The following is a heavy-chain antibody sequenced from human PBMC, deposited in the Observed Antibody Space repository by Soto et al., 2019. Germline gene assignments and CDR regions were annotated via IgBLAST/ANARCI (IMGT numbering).Heavy chain of an antibody. CDR2: IYYSGST. V-gene: IGHV4-30-4*01. CDR1: GGSISSGDYY. J-gene: IGHJ4*02. Sequence: SETLSLTCTVSGGSISSGDYYWSWIRQPPGKGLEWIGYIYYSGSTYYNPSLKSRVTISVDTSKNQFSLRLSSVTAADTAVYYCAREGSSSGYYTFDYWGQGTLVTVSS. CDR3: AREGSSSGYYTFDY. D-gene: IGHD3-22*01.